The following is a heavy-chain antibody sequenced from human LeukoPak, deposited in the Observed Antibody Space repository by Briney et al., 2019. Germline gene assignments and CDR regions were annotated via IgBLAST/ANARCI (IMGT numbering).Heavy chain of an antibody. V-gene: IGHV3-23*01. CDR1: GFTFRSYE. Sequence: GGSLRLSCAASGFTFRSYEMNWVRQASGKGLEWVSYISGSGNTINYADSVKGRFTISRDNSKNTLYLQMNSLRAEDTAVYYCAKIDYDSSAYRTFDYWGQGTLVTVSS. D-gene: IGHD3-22*01. CDR3: AKIDYDSSAYRTFDY. CDR2: ISGSGNTI. J-gene: IGHJ4*02.